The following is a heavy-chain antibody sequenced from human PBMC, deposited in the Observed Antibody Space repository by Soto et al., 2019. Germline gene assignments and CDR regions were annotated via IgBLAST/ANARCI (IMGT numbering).Heavy chain of an antibody. CDR3: ARGRYGDY. D-gene: IGHD1-1*01. V-gene: IGHV1-18*01. CDR1: GYDFTTYG. Sequence: QVHLVQSGAEVKKSGASVKVSCKGSGYDFTTYGITWVRQAPGQGLEWMAWISAHNGNTDYAQKLQRRVTVTRDTSTSTAYMELRSLRSDDTAVSYCARGRYGDYWGQGALVTVSS. J-gene: IGHJ4*02. CDR2: ISAHNGNT.